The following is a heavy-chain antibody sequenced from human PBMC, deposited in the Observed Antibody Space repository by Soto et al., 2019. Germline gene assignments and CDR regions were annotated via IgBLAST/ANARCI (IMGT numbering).Heavy chain of an antibody. CDR2: IYYSGST. CDR1: GGSISSGDYY. CDR3: ARDDRGGQQLVPYPPGMDV. J-gene: IGHJ6*02. V-gene: IGHV4-30-4*01. Sequence: QVQLQESGPGLVKPSQTLSLTCTVSGGSISSGDYYWSWIRQPPGKGLEWIGYIYYSGSTYYNPSLKSRVTISVDTSKNQFSLKLSSVTAADTAVYYCARDDRGGQQLVPYPPGMDVWGQGTTVTVSS. D-gene: IGHD6-13*01.